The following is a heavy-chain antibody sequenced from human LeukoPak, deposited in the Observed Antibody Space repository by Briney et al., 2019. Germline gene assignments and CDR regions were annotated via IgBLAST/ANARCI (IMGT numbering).Heavy chain of an antibody. V-gene: IGHV1-46*03. J-gene: IGHJ3*02. D-gene: IGHD2-2*01. Sequence: ASVKVSCKASGYTFTGYYMHWVRQAPGQGLEWMGRINPSGGSTSYAQKFQGRVTMTRDTSTSTVYMELSSLRSEDTAVYYCARRYCSSTSCHVDAFDIWGQGTMVTVSS. CDR3: ARRYCSSTSCHVDAFDI. CDR1: GYTFTGYY. CDR2: INPSGGST.